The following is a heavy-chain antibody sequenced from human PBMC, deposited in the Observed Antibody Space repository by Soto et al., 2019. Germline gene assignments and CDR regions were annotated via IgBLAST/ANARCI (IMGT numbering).Heavy chain of an antibody. Sequence: QLQLQESVPGLVKPPETLSLTCTVSGGSITSSSYYWGWIRQPPGKGLEWIGTIFYGGTTYYNPSPKSRVAISGDTSKTQFSLNLRSVTAADTAMYYCAIRAGVTQINNYFGSWGPGTLVTVSS. D-gene: IGHD5-18*01. J-gene: IGHJ5*01. CDR1: GGSITSSSYY. CDR3: AIRAGVTQINNYFGS. V-gene: IGHV4-39*01. CDR2: IFYGGTT.